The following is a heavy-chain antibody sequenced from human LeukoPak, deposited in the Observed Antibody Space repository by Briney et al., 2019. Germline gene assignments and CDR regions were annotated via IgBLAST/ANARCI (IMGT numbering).Heavy chain of an antibody. D-gene: IGHD3-22*01. CDR2: IKEDGSKK. CDR1: GFTLSRHW. J-gene: IGHJ4*02. V-gene: IGHV3-7*03. Sequence: PGGSLRLSCAASGFTLSRHWMTWVRQAPGKGLEWVANIKEDGSKKNYVDSVKGRFTISRDNTKNSLYLQMNSLRAEDTAVYYCATPLDYYDSSGYHQGGDWGQGTLVTVSS. CDR3: ATPLDYYDSSGYHQGGD.